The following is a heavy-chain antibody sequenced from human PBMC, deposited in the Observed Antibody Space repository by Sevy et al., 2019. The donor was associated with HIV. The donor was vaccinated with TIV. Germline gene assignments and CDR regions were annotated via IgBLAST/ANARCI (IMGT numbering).Heavy chain of an antibody. CDR1: GFAFSDHY. V-gene: IGHV3-72*01. J-gene: IGHJ4*02. CDR2: SRNKDKSYTT. CDR3: TIPARGGGDFDY. D-gene: IGHD6-6*01. Sequence: GGSLRLSCAASGFAFSDHYMDWVRQAPGKGLEWVGRSRNKDKSYTTDYGASVKGRFIISRDDLQSSLYLQMNSLQTEDTAVYYCTIPARGGGDFDYWGQGTLVTVSS.